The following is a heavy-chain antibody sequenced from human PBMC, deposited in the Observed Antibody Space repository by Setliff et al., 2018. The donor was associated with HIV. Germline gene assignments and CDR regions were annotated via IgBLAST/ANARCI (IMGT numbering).Heavy chain of an antibody. CDR3: ARWGAGYNSYDS. D-gene: IGHD5-12*01. Sequence: SETLSLTCTVSGDSISSDFYWGWIRQPPGKGLEWIGTIYYDGSTIYDPSLRSRVTMSVDTSKNQFSVKLNSVTAADTAVYFCARWGAGYNSYDSWGQGSLVTVSS. V-gene: IGHV4-38-2*02. CDR2: IYYDGST. J-gene: IGHJ4*02. CDR1: GDSISSDFY.